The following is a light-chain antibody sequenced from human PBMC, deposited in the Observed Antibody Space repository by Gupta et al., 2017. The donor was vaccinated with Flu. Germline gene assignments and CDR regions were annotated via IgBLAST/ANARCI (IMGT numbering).Light chain of an antibody. CDR1: QNVLSTSNNKNY. CDR3: HQDDSTPRS. Sequence: DIVMTQSPDSLTVSLGERATINCESSQNVLSTSNNKNYLAWYQQKPGQPPKLLIYWASTRESGVPDRFSGSGSGTDFTLTISSLQAEDVAVYYCHQDDSTPRSFGQGTKLEIK. V-gene: IGKV4-1*01. J-gene: IGKJ2*03. CDR2: WAS.